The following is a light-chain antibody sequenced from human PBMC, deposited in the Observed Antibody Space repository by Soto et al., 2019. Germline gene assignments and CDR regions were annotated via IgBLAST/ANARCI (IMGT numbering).Light chain of an antibody. V-gene: IGKV1-39*01. CDR1: RSISNY. CDR2: EAS. J-gene: IGKJ3*01. CDR3: QQSYTAPYT. Sequence: DIRMTQSPSSLSASVGDAVSLTCRASRSISNYLNWYQQKPGRAPKLLISEASSLQRGVPSRFSGSGSGTTFTLTITSLQPDYFAIYFRQQSYTAPYTFGPGTKVEIK.